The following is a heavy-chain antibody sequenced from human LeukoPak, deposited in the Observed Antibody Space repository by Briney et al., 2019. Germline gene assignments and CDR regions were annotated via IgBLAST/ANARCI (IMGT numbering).Heavy chain of an antibody. CDR1: GGSFSGYY. V-gene: IGHV4-34*01. Sequence: SETLSLTCAVYGGSFSGYYWTWIRQPPGKGLEWIGEINHSGTTNYNPSLKSRVSISVDTSKNQFSLKLNSVTAADTAVYYCARAGRYDSGSYVHYWGQGGLVTVSS. CDR3: ARAGRYDSGSYVHY. D-gene: IGHD3-10*01. CDR2: INHSGTT. J-gene: IGHJ4*02.